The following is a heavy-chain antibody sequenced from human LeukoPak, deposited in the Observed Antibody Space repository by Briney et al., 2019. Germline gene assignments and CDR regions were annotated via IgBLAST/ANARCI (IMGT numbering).Heavy chain of an antibody. CDR2: IYHSGST. J-gene: IGHJ5*02. CDR3: ARDTAMVRGWFDP. CDR1: GGSISSSNW. D-gene: IGHD5-18*01. V-gene: IGHV4-4*02. Sequence: SGTLSLTCAVSGGSISSSNWWSWVRQPPGKGLEWIGEIYHSGSTNYNPSLKSRVTISVDKSKNQFSLKLSSVTAADTAVYYCARDTAMVRGWFDPWGQGTLVTVSS.